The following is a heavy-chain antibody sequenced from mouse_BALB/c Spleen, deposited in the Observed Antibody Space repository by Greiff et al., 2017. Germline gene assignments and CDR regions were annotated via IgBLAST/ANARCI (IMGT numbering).Heavy chain of an antibody. V-gene: IGHV1-69*02. Sequence: QVQLQQPGAELVKPGAPVKLSCKASGYTFTSYWMNWVKQRPGRGLEWIGRIDPSDSETHYNQKFKDKATLTVDKSSSTAYIQLSSLTSEDSAVYYCARLGGNYDSYAMDYWGQGTSVTVSS. CDR3: ARLGGNYDSYAMDY. J-gene: IGHJ4*01. CDR1: GYTFTSYW. CDR2: IDPSDSET. D-gene: IGHD2-1*01.